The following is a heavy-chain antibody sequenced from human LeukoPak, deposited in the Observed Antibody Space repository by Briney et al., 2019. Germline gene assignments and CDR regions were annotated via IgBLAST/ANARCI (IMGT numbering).Heavy chain of an antibody. CDR1: GGSISSSSYY. CDR2: IYYSGNT. V-gene: IGHV4-39*07. J-gene: IGHJ4*02. Sequence: SETLSLTCTVSGGSISSSSYYWGWIRQPPGKGLEWIGSIYYSGNTNYKPSLKSRVIISVDTSKNQFSLKLSSVTAADTAVYYCARTPYYYDSSGFSYYFDYWGQGTLVTISS. CDR3: ARTPYYYDSSGFSYYFDY. D-gene: IGHD3-22*01.